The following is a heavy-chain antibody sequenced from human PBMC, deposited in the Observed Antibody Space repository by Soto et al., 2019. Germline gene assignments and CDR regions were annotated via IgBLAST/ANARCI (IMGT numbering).Heavy chain of an antibody. J-gene: IGHJ6*02. CDR2: ISYDGSEK. CDR1: GFTFNTYG. Sequence: QEQLVESGGGVVQPGKSLRLSCAASGFTFNTYGMHWVRQAPGKGLEWVAVISYDGSEKYYVDSVKGRFTISKDNSKNTLYLQMNSLRPEDTAVYYCARDLAWKRGKVGRYYYGMDVWGQGTTVTVSS. V-gene: IGHV3-30*03. D-gene: IGHD1-1*01. CDR3: ARDLAWKRGKVGRYYYGMDV.